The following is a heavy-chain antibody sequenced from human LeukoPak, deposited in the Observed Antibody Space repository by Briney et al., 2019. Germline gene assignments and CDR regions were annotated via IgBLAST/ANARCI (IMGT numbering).Heavy chain of an antibody. J-gene: IGHJ6*03. V-gene: IGHV4-31*03. CDR3: ARGAARRPSYYYYYMDV. CDR1: GGSISSGGYY. D-gene: IGHD6-6*01. CDR2: IYYSGST. Sequence: PSQTLSLTCTVSGGSISSGGYYWSWIRQHPGKGLEWIGYIYYSGSTYYNPPLKSRVTISVDTSKNQFSLKLSSVTAADTAVYYCARGAARRPSYYYYYMDVWGKGTTVTVSS.